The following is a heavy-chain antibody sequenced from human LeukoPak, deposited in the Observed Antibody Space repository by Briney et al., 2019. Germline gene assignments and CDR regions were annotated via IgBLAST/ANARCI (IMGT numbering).Heavy chain of an antibody. V-gene: IGHV4-4*07. Sequence: SETLSLTCTVSGGSISNYYWSWIRQPAGKRLEWLGRIYSSGSTNYNPSLKSRVTISVDTSKNQFSLKLSSVTAADTAVYYCARAYYGDYLDAFDIWGQGTIVTVSS. CDR2: IYSSGST. J-gene: IGHJ3*02. CDR1: GGSISNYY. CDR3: ARAYYGDYLDAFDI. D-gene: IGHD4-17*01.